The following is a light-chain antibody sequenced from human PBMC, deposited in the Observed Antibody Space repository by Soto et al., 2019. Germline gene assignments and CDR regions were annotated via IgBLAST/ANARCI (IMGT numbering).Light chain of an antibody. CDR3: QQGYTMSLT. CDR2: TAS. V-gene: IGKV1-39*01. J-gene: IGKJ3*01. CDR1: QTIATY. Sequence: DIQMTQSPSSLSASVGDTVTITCRASQTIATYLNWYQKKPGKAPNLLIYTASTLQSGVPPRFSGSGSGTDFTLTISGLQSEDFATYYCQQGYTMSLTFGPGTKVDIK.